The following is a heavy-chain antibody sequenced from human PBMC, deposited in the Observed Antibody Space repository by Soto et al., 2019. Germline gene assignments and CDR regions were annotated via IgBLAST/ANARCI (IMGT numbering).Heavy chain of an antibody. V-gene: IGHV4-59*01. D-gene: IGHD4-17*01. CDR1: GDSITSYN. J-gene: IGHJ4*02. Sequence: SETLSLTCTVSGDSITSYNWNWLRQPPGKALEWIGYVYSSGSTNYNPSLKSRVTISVDTSKNQFSLKLSSVTAADTAVYYCANLGMSPTAADYWGQGTLVTVSS. CDR2: VYSSGST. CDR3: ANLGMSPTAADY.